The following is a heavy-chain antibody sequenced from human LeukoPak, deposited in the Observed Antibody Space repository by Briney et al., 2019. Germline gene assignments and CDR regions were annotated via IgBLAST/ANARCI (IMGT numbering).Heavy chain of an antibody. D-gene: IGHD3-22*01. Sequence: GASVKVSCKASGYTFTSYGISWVRQAPGQGLEWMGWINPNSGGANYAQKFQGRVTMTRDTSISTAYMELSRLRSDDTAVYYCAVYDSSGYPRLDYWGQGTLVTVSS. CDR2: INPNSGGA. V-gene: IGHV1-2*02. CDR3: AVYDSSGYPRLDY. J-gene: IGHJ4*02. CDR1: GYTFTSYG.